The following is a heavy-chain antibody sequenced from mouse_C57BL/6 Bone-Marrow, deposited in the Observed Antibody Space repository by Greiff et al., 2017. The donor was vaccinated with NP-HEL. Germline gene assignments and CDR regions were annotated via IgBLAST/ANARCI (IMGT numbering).Heavy chain of an antibody. D-gene: IGHD3-2*02. CDR2: IYPGDGDT. Sequence: QVQLQQSGPELVKPGASVKISCKASGYAFSSSWMNWVKQRPGKGLEWIGRIYPGDGDTNYNGKFKGKATLTADKSSSTAYMQLSSLTSEDSAVYFCARAEGYKGYWYFDVWGTGTTVTVSS. J-gene: IGHJ1*03. V-gene: IGHV1-82*01. CDR3: ARAEGYKGYWYFDV. CDR1: GYAFSSSW.